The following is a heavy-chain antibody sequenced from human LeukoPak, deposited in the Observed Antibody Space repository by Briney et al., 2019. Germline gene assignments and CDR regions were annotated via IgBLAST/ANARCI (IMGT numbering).Heavy chain of an antibody. Sequence: SETLSLTCAVYGGSFSGYYWSWIRQPPGKGQEWIGEINHSGSTNYNPSLKSRVTISVDTSKNQFSLKLSSVTAADTAVYYCARDAYYYGSGSYYHLEFDYWGQGTLVTVSS. CDR2: INHSGST. D-gene: IGHD3-10*01. J-gene: IGHJ4*02. CDR3: ARDAYYYGSGSYYHLEFDY. V-gene: IGHV4-34*01. CDR1: GGSFSGYY.